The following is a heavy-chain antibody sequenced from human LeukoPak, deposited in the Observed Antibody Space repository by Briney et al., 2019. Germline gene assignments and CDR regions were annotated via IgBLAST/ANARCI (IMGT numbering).Heavy chain of an antibody. CDR1: GFTFSSYA. Sequence: GGSLRLSCAGSGFTFSSYAMGWVRQAPGKGLEWVAFIRYDGSNKYYADSVKGRFTISRDNSKNTLYLQMNSLRAEDTAVYYCAKSLKGKLRLDYWGQGTLVTVSS. CDR3: AKSLKGKLRLDY. CDR2: IRYDGSNK. D-gene: IGHD4-17*01. V-gene: IGHV3-30*02. J-gene: IGHJ4*02.